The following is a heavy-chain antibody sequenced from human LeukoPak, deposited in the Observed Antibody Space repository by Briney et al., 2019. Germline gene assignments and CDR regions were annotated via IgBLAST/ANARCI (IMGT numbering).Heavy chain of an antibody. CDR3: ARDIVVVPAANWFDP. J-gene: IGHJ5*02. V-gene: IGHV4-38-2*02. D-gene: IGHD2-2*01. CDR1: GYSISSGYY. Sequence: SETLSLTCTVSGYSISSGYYWGWIRQPPGKGLEWIGSIYHSGSTYYNPSLKGRVTISVDTSKNQFSLKLSSVTAADTAVYYCARDIVVVPAANWFDPWGQGTLVTVSS. CDR2: IYHSGST.